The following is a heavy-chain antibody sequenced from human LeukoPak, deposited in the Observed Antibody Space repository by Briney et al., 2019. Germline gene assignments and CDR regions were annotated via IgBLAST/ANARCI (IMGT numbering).Heavy chain of an antibody. CDR2: IYYSGST. Sequence: SETLSLTCAVSGYSISSSNWWGWIRQPPGKGLEWIGYIYYSGSTYYNPSLKSRVTMSVDTSKNQFSLKLSSVTAVDTAVYYCARTHDYGDYADWFDPWGQGTLVTVSS. CDR1: GYSISSSNW. J-gene: IGHJ5*02. D-gene: IGHD4-17*01. V-gene: IGHV4-28*01. CDR3: ARTHDYGDYADWFDP.